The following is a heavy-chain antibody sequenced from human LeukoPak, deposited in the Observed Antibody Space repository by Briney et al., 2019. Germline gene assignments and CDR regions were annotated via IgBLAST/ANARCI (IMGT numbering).Heavy chain of an antibody. Sequence: GESLKISCKGSGYSFTSYWIGWVRQMPGKGLEWMGNIYPGDSDTRYSPSFQGQVTISADKSISTAYLQWSSLKASDTAMYYCARGSGYEWELLEGYFDYWGQGTLVTVSS. V-gene: IGHV5-51*01. D-gene: IGHD1-26*01. J-gene: IGHJ4*02. CDR1: GYSFTSYW. CDR2: IYPGDSDT. CDR3: ARGSGYEWELLEGYFDY.